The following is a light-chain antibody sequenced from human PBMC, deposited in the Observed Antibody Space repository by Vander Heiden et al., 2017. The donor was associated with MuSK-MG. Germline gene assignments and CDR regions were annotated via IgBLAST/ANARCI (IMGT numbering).Light chain of an antibody. CDR3: QHSNRFPRT. CDR2: GAS. CDR1: QGVGGL. Sequence: DIQLTPSPSSVSASVGDRVTITCRARQGVGGLLAWYQQKPGKAPKLLIYGASSVQGRVPSRIGGSSSGTDFTLTSNSQQPEDAATYYRQHSNRFPRTFGGGTKVEIK. J-gene: IGKJ4*02. V-gene: IGKV1-12*01.